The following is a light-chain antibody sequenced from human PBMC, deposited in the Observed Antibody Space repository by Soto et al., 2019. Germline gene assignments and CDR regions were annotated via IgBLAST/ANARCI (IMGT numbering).Light chain of an antibody. CDR1: QNVDSH. CDR3: QQTFSTPYT. V-gene: IGKV1-39*01. J-gene: IGKJ2*01. CDR2: RGF. Sequence: DIQMTQSPSSLSASVGDRVTITCRASQNVDSHLTWLQQKPGQAPSLLVYRGFTLQTGVPSRFSAGSSGIAFTLTIDNVHPEDFATYFCQQTFSTPYTFGQGTKLEIK.